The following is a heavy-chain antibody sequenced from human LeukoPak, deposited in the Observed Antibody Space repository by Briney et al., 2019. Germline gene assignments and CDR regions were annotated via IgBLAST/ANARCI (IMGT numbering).Heavy chain of an antibody. Sequence: PGGSLRLSCAASGFTFSSYAMHWVRQAPGKGLEWVAVISYDGSNKDYADSVKGRFTISRDNSKNTLYLQMNSLRAEDTAVYYCARDHLSSGSSPNYYYYYYMDVWGKGTTVTISS. V-gene: IGHV3-30*04. CDR1: GFTFSSYA. CDR3: ARDHLSSGSSPNYYYYYYMDV. D-gene: IGHD6-19*01. CDR2: ISYDGSNK. J-gene: IGHJ6*03.